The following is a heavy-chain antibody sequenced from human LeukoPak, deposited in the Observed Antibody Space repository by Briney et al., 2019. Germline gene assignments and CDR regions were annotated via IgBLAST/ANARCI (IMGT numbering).Heavy chain of an antibody. CDR1: GGSISSYY. Sequence: SETLSLTCTVSGGSISSYYWSWIQQPPGKGLEWIGYIYYSGSTNYNPSLKSRVTISVDTSKNQFSLKLSSVTAADTAVYYCASAHLYGGNPIDAFDIWGQGTMVTVSS. D-gene: IGHD4-23*01. V-gene: IGHV4-59*08. CDR3: ASAHLYGGNPIDAFDI. J-gene: IGHJ3*02. CDR2: IYYSGST.